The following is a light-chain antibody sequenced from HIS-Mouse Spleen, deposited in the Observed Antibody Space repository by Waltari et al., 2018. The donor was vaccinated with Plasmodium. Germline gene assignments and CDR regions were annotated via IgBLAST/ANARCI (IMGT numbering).Light chain of an antibody. J-gene: IGLJ3*02. CDR1: SSNLGSNY. CDR2: RNN. Sequence: QSVLTQPPSASGTPGPRVTLACSGSSSNLGSNYVSWYQQLQGTAPKLLIYRNNQRPSGVPDRFSGSKSGTSASLAISGLRSEDEADYYCAAWDDSLSGPVFGGGTKLTVL. V-gene: IGLV1-47*01. CDR3: AAWDDSLSGPV.